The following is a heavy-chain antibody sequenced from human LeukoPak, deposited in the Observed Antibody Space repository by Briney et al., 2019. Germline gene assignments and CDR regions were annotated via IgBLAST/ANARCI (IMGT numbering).Heavy chain of an antibody. D-gene: IGHD6-6*01. Sequence: GGPLRLSCAASGFTFSSYSMNWVRQAPGKGLEWVSSISSSSSYIYYADSVKGRFTISRDNAKNSLYLQMNSLRAEDTAVYYCAEYSSSSGALGHWGQGTLVTVSS. CDR2: ISSSSSYI. J-gene: IGHJ4*02. CDR1: GFTFSSYS. V-gene: IGHV3-21*01. CDR3: AEYSSSSGALGH.